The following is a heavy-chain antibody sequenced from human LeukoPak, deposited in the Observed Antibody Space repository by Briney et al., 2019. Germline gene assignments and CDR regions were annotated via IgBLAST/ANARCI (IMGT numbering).Heavy chain of an antibody. CDR3: ARPLGNFMLHFDL. V-gene: IGHV4-39*07. CDR1: GGSISSSSYY. J-gene: IGHJ2*01. CDR2: IYYSGST. D-gene: IGHD7-27*01. Sequence: SETLSLTCTVSGGSISSSSYYWGWIRQPPGKGLEWIGSIYYSGSTYYNPSLKSRVTISVDTSKNQFSLKLSSVTAADTAVYYCARPLGNFMLHFDLWGRGTLITVSS.